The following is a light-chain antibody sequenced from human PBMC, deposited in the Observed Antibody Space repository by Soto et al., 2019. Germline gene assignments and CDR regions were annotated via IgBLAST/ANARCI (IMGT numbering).Light chain of an antibody. Sequence: QSALTQRRSVSVSPVQSVTIVCTGTSRDDGGYNYVTWYQQHPGNAPKLMIYDVSKRPSGVPDGFSGSKSGNTASLTISGLQAEDEADYYCCSYAGSYKGYVFGTGTKLTVL. CDR1: SRDDGGYNY. CDR3: CSYAGSYKGYV. CDR2: DVS. V-gene: IGLV2-11*01. J-gene: IGLJ1*01.